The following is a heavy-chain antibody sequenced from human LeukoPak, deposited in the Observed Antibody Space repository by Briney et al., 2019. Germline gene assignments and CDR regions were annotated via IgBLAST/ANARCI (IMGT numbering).Heavy chain of an antibody. V-gene: IGHV3-7*01. Sequence: GGSLRLSCAASGFTFSSYDMSWVRQAPGKGLEWVANIKQDGSEKYYVDSVKGRFTISRDNAKNSLYLQMNSLRAEDTAVYYCARDGCSSTSCYRSSYYYYGMDVWGQGTTVTVSS. CDR3: ARDGCSSTSCYRSSYYYYGMDV. J-gene: IGHJ6*02. CDR2: IKQDGSEK. D-gene: IGHD2-2*01. CDR1: GFTFSSYD.